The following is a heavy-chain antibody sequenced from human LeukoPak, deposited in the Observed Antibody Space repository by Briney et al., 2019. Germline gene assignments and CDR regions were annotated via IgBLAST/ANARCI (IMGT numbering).Heavy chain of an antibody. J-gene: IGHJ6*03. CDR2: MNPNSGNT. D-gene: IGHD1-14*01. CDR1: GYTFTSYD. CDR3: ARARVATGPRRAADYYYYKDV. V-gene: IGHV1-8*01. Sequence: ASVKVSCKASGYTFTSYDINWVRQATGQGLEWMGWMNPNSGNTGYAQKFQGRVTMTRNTSISTAYMELSSLRSEDTAVYYCARARVATGPRRAADYYYYKDVWGKGTTVTVSS.